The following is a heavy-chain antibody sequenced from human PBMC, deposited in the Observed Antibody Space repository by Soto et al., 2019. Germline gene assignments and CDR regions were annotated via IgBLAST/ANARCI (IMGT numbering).Heavy chain of an antibody. CDR1: GGTFSSYA. J-gene: IGHJ5*02. CDR2: IIPIFGTA. V-gene: IGHV1-69*13. D-gene: IGHD2-2*02. Sequence: SVKVSCKASGGTFSSYAISWVRQAPGQGLEWMGGIIPIFGTANYAQTFQGRVTITADESTSTAYMELSSLRSEDTAVYYCARDPLYCSSTSCYIWFDPWGQGTLVTVPS. CDR3: ARDPLYCSSTSCYIWFDP.